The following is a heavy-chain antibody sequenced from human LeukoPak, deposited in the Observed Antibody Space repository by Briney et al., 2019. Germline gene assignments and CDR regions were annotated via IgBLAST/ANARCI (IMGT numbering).Heavy chain of an antibody. J-gene: IGHJ5*02. D-gene: IGHD7-27*01. V-gene: IGHV3-23*01. CDR2: ISGSGGRT. CDR1: GLTLSSYA. CDR3: AKDPGYWFDP. Sequence: PGGSLRLSCAVTGLTLSSYAMSWVRQAPGKGPEWVSCISGSGGRTYYADSVKGRFSISRDNSKNTLYLQMNSLRAEDTAVYYCAKDPGYWFDPWGQGTLVTVSS.